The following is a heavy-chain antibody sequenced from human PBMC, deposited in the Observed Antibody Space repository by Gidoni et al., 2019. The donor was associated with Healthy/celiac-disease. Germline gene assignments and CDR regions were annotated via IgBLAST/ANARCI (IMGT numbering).Heavy chain of an antibody. J-gene: IGHJ4*02. CDR2: ISYDGSNK. CDR3: AKDPAPYYDSSGSPGY. CDR1: GFTFSSYG. D-gene: IGHD3-22*01. Sequence: QVQLVESGGGVVQPVRYLRLSCAASGFTFSSYGMHWVRQAPGKGLEWVAVISYDGSNKYYADSVKGRFTISRDNSKNTLYLQMNSLRAEDTAVYYCAKDPAPYYDSSGSPGYWGQGTLVTVSS. V-gene: IGHV3-30*18.